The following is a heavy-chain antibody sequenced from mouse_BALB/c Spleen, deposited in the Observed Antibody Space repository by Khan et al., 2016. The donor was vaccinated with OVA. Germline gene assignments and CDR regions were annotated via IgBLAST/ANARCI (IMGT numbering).Heavy chain of an antibody. CDR3: TRHGYVACFTY. Sequence: VQLQQSGPELMKPGASVKITCKASGYSFTSYYIHWIMQSHGKSLEWIGYIDPFSGGITYNQKFKGKATLTVDKSSSTAYIYFSNLTSEDSAVYYCTRHGYVACFTYWGHGTLVTVSA. V-gene: IGHV1S135*01. J-gene: IGHJ3*01. CDR1: GYSFTSYY. CDR2: IDPFSGGI. D-gene: IGHD2-2*01.